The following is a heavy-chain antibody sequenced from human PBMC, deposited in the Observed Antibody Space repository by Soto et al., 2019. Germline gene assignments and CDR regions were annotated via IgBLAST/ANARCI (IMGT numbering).Heavy chain of an antibody. CDR3: GRGVSSGWNPTRVDP. D-gene: IGHD6-25*01. Sequence: QIQLQESGPGLVKPSETLSLTCSVSGDSIRSVGYYWTWIRQPPGKGLEWLGDVYGVGTSRYNASLRSRLYISADPANHAISLTLTSVTATDTAVYFCGRGVSSGWNPTRVDPWGHG. V-gene: IGHV4-30-4*08. CDR1: GDSIRSVGYY. CDR2: VYGVGTS. J-gene: IGHJ5*02.